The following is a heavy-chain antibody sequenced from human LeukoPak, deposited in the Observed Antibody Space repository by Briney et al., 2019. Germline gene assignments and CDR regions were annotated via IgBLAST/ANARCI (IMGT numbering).Heavy chain of an antibody. Sequence: GRSLRLSCAASGFTFSSYAMHWVRQAPGKGLEWVAVISYNGSNKNYADSVKGRFTISRDNSKNTLYLQMSSLRAEDTAVYYCASGLFGVVVAATFDMYWGQGTLVTVSS. D-gene: IGHD2-15*01. CDR2: ISYNGSNK. CDR3: ASGLFGVVVAATFDMY. V-gene: IGHV3-30-3*01. J-gene: IGHJ4*02. CDR1: GFTFSSYA.